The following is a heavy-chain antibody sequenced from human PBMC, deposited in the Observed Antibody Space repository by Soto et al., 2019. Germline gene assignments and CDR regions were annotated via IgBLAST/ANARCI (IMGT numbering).Heavy chain of an antibody. CDR1: GFTFDDYT. V-gene: IGHV3-43*01. D-gene: IGHD6-13*01. J-gene: IGHJ6*02. Sequence: GGSLRLCCAASGFTFDDYTMHWVRQAPGKGLEWVSLISWDGGSTYYADSVKGRFTISRDNSKNSLYLQMNSLRTEDTALYHCSKDIRGGAAGMVYYYYGMDVWGQGTTVTVSS. CDR3: SKDIRGGAAGMVYYYYGMDV. CDR2: ISWDGGST.